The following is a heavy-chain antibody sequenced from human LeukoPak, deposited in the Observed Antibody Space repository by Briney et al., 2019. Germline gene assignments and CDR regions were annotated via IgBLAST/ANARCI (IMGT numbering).Heavy chain of an antibody. Sequence: GESLKISCKGSGYSLTSYWIGWVRQMPGKGLEWMGIIYPGDSDTRYSPSFQGQVTISADKSISTAYLQWSSLKASDTAMYYCARLKDYGGNSGSVDYWGQGTLVTVSS. CDR3: ARLKDYGGNSGSVDY. D-gene: IGHD4-23*01. J-gene: IGHJ4*02. CDR2: IYPGDSDT. V-gene: IGHV5-51*01. CDR1: GYSLTSYW.